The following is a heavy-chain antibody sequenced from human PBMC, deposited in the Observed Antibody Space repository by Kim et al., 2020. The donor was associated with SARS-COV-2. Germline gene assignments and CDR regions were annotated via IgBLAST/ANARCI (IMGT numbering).Heavy chain of an antibody. CDR2: IYWDDVE. CDR3: AHRPRSGTFFDY. J-gene: IGHJ4*02. V-gene: IGHV2-5*02. D-gene: IGHD2-15*01. CDR1: GFSLSTNGMG. Sequence: SGPTLVNPTETLTLTCTFSGFSLSTNGMGVGWIRQPPGKALEWLAVIYWDDVERYSPSLKNRVTITKDTSRNQVVLKMTNMDPGDTGTYYCAHRPRSGTFFDYWGQGILVTVSS.